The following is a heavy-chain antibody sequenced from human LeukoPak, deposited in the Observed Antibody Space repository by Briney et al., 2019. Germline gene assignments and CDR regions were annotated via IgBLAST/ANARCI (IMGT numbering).Heavy chain of an antibody. CDR2: IYYSGST. CDR3: ARRSCTGGTCYYFDS. CDR1: GGSISSSSYY. J-gene: IGHJ4*02. V-gene: IGHV4-39*01. Sequence: SETLSLTCTVSGGSISSSSYYWGWIRQPPGKGLEWIGNIYYSGSTYYNPSLKSRVTISVDTSKSQFSLKLSSVTAADTAVYYCARRSCTGGTCYYFDSWGQGTLVTVSS. D-gene: IGHD2-15*01.